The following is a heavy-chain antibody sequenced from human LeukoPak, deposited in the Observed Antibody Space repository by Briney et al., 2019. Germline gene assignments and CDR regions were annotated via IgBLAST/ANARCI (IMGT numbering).Heavy chain of an antibody. V-gene: IGHV3-7*03. J-gene: IGHJ4*02. CDR3: ARSSGWLLDY. Sequence: PGGSLRLSCAASGFTFSSCAMSWVRQAPGKGLEWVASIKQDGSVKYYVDSVKGRFTISRDSAKNSLYLQMYSLRGEDTAVYYCARSSGWLLDYWGQGNLVTVSS. D-gene: IGHD6-19*01. CDR1: GFTFSSCA. CDR2: IKQDGSVK.